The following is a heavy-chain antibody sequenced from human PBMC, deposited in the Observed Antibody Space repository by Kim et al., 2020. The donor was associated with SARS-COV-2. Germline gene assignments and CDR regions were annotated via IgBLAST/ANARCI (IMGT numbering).Heavy chain of an antibody. J-gene: IGHJ6*02. CDR1: GFTFSSYS. CDR2: ISSSSSYI. V-gene: IGHV3-21*01. CDR3: AREWDDYSNADGMDV. D-gene: IGHD4-4*01. Sequence: GGSLRLSCAASGFTFSSYSMNWVRQAPGKGLEWVSSISSSSSYIYYADSVKGRFTISRDNAKNSLYLQMNSLRAEDTAVYYCAREWDDYSNADGMDVWGQGTTVTVSS.